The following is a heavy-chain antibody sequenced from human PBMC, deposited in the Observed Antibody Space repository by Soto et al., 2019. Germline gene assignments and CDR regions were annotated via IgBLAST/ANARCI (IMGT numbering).Heavy chain of an antibody. CDR1: GGSINRYY. V-gene: IGHV4-59*01. D-gene: IGHD1-26*01. CDR2: IYYSGST. CDR3: AREVGASPDYFDS. J-gene: IGHJ4*02. Sequence: SETLSLTCTVSGGSINRYYWNLIRHPPGRGLEWIGYIYYSGSTIYTPSLRGRVTISLDTSKNQFSLRLTSVTAADTAVYYCAREVGASPDYFDSWGQGTLVTVSS.